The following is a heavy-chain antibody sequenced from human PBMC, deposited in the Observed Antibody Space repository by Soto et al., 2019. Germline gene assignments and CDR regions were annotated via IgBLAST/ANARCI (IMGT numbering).Heavy chain of an antibody. V-gene: IGHV4-39*01. CDR1: GGSMSSSSYY. J-gene: IGHJ4*02. D-gene: IGHD2-21*01. CDR3: ARRIGPYYYFDY. Sequence: ASETLSLTCTVSGGSMSSSSYYWGWIRQPPGKGLEWIGSIYYSGSTYYNPSLKSRVTISVDTSKNQFSLKLSSVTAADTAVYYCARRIGPYYYFDYWGQGTLVTVSS. CDR2: IYYSGST.